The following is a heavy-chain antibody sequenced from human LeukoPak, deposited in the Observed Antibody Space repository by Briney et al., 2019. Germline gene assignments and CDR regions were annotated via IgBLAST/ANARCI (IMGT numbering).Heavy chain of an antibody. CDR2: IYYSGST. D-gene: IGHD6-13*01. V-gene: IGHV4-59*01. J-gene: IGHJ5*02. CDR1: GGSIRSYY. CDR3: ARGVAAAGPWFDP. Sequence: PSETLSLTCTVSGGSIRSYYWSWIRQPPGKGLEWIGYIYYSGSTNYNPSLKSRVTISVDTSKNQFSLKLSSVTAADTAVYYCARGVAAAGPWFDPWGQGTLVTVSS.